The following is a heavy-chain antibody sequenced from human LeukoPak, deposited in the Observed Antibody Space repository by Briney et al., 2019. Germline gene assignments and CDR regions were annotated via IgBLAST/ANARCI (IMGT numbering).Heavy chain of an antibody. J-gene: IGHJ4*02. CDR2: ISHSGST. CDR1: GGSFSGYY. V-gene: IGHV4-34*01. CDR3: ARGLIVGATSFDY. Sequence: SETLSLTCAVYGGSFSGYYWSWIRQPPGKGLEWIGEISHSGSTNYNPSLKSRVTISVDTSKNQFSLKLSSVTAADTAVYYCARGLIVGATSFDYWGQGTLVTVSS. D-gene: IGHD1-26*01.